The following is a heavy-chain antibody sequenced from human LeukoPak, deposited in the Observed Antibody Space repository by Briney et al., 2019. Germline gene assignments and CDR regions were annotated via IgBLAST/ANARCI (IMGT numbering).Heavy chain of an antibody. CDR2: IRYDGSVR. D-gene: IGHD6-6*01. CDR3: ATPLSASSTDY. J-gene: IGHJ4*02. CDR1: GFIFSNYG. V-gene: IGHV3-30*02. Sequence: GGSLRLSCVASGFIFSNYGMNWVRQAPGKGLEWVADIRYDGSVRHYVDSVKGRFTISRDNSKNTLYLEMGSLTTEDTAVYYCATPLSASSTDYWGQGTLVTVSS.